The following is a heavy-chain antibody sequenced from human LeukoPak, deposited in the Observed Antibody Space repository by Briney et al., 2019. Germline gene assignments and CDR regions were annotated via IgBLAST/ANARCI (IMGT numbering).Heavy chain of an antibody. J-gene: IGHJ6*03. Sequence: PSETLSLTRTVSGGSISSYYWSWIRQPPGKGLEWIGYIYYSGSTNYNPSLKSRVTISVDTSKNQFSLKLSSVTAADTAVYYCARSVLEWFPSYCYYMDVWGKGTTVTVSS. CDR2: IYYSGST. V-gene: IGHV4-59*01. CDR1: GGSISSYY. CDR3: ARSVLEWFPSYCYYMDV. D-gene: IGHD3-3*01.